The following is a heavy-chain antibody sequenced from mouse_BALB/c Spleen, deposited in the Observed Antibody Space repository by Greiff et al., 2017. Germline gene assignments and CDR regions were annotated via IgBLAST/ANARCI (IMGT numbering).Heavy chain of an antibody. CDR3: NAPTGTWFAY. V-gene: IGHV14-4*02. Sequence: EVQRVESGAELVRSGASVKLSCTASGFNIKDYYMHWVKQRPEQGLEWIGWIDPENGDTEYAPKFQGKATMTADTSSNTAYLQLSSLTSEDTAVYYCNAPTGTWFAYWGQGTLVTVSA. D-gene: IGHD4-1*02. CDR2: IDPENGDT. J-gene: IGHJ3*01. CDR1: GFNIKDYY.